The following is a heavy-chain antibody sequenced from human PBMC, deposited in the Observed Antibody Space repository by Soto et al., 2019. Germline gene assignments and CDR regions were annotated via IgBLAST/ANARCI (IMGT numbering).Heavy chain of an antibody. CDR3: ARTGARYSSSWAPPYYYYYMDV. Sequence: ASVKVSCKASGYTFTSYGISWVRQAPGQGLEWMGWISAYNGNTNYAQKLQGRVTMTTDTSTSTAYMELRSLRSDDTAVYYCARTGARYSSSWAPPYYYYYMDVWGKGTAVTVSS. CDR2: ISAYNGNT. J-gene: IGHJ6*03. D-gene: IGHD6-13*01. CDR1: GYTFTSYG. V-gene: IGHV1-18*01.